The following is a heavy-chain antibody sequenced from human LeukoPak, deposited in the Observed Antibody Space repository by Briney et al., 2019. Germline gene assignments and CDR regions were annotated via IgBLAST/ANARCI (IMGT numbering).Heavy chain of an antibody. CDR1: GFTFSSYA. V-gene: IGHV3-23*01. CDR3: AKGSSFPWFDP. D-gene: IGHD3-16*02. CDR2: ISGSGGST. Sequence: EGSLRLSCAASGFTFSSYAMSWVRQAPGKGLEWVSAISGSGGSTYYADSVKGRFTISRDNSKNTLYLQMNSLRPEDTAVYYCAKGSSFPWFDPWGHRTLVTVSS. J-gene: IGHJ5*02.